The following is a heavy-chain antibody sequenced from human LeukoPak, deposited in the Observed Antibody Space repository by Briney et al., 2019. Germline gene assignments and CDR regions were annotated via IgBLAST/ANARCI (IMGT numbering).Heavy chain of an antibody. Sequence: ASVKVSCKASGYTFTSYGISWVRQAPGQGLECMGWISAYNGNTNYAQKLQGRVTMTTDTSTSTAYMELRSLRSDDTAVYYCARELSYGDYRPENWFDPWGQGALVTVSS. CDR2: ISAYNGNT. V-gene: IGHV1-18*01. D-gene: IGHD4-17*01. CDR1: GYTFTSYG. CDR3: ARELSYGDYRPENWFDP. J-gene: IGHJ5*02.